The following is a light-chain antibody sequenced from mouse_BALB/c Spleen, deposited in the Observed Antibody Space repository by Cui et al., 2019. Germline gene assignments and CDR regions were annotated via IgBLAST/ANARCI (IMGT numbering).Light chain of an antibody. CDR1: QHINKY. V-gene: IGKV19-93*01. J-gene: IGKJ2*01. CDR3: LQYDNLYT. CDR2: YTS. Sequence: DIQMTQSSSSLSASLAGKVTITSKASQHINKYIARYKHKPGKGHRLLIHYTSSLLPGIPSRFSGSGSGRDYSFSIRNLGPEDIATYYCLQYDNLYTLGGGTKLEI.